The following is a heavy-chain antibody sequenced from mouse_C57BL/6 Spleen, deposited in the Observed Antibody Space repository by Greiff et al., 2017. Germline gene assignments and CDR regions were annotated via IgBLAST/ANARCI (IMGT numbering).Heavy chain of an antibody. CDR3: ARKRDNWEGYFDV. CDR1: GYTFTSYW. CDR2: INPSNGGT. D-gene: IGHD4-1*02. V-gene: IGHV1-53*01. Sequence: VKLQQPGTELVKPGASVKLSCKASGYTFTSYWMHWVKQRPGQGLEWIGNINPSNGGTNYNEKFKSKATLTVDKSSSTAYMQLSSLTSEDSAVYYCARKRDNWEGYFDVWGTGTTVTVSS. J-gene: IGHJ1*03.